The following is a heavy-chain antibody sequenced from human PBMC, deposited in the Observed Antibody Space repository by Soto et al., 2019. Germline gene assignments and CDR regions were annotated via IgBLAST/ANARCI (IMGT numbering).Heavy chain of an antibody. V-gene: IGHV3-9*01. CDR2: ISWNSGSI. D-gene: IGHD6-13*01. J-gene: IGHJ4*02. CDR1: GFTFDDYA. Sequence: GGSLRLSCAASGFTFDDYAMHWVRQAPGKGLEWVSGISWNSGSIGYADSVKGRFTISRDNAKNSLYLQMNSLRAEDTALYYCAKDRYSSSWHFDYWGQGTLVTVSS. CDR3: AKDRYSSSWHFDY.